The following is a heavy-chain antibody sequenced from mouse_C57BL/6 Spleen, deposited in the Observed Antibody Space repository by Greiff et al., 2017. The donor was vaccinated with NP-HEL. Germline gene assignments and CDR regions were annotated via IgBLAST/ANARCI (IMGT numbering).Heavy chain of an antibody. D-gene: IGHD2-12*01. Sequence: QVQLQQPGAELVKPGASVKVSCKASGYTFTSYWMHWVKQRPGQGLEWIGRIHPSDSDTNYNQKFKGKATLTVDKSSSTAYMQLSSLTSEDAAVYYCARRRGDYAMDYWGQGTSVTVSS. CDR3: ARRRGDYAMDY. CDR1: GYTFTSYW. J-gene: IGHJ4*01. V-gene: IGHV1-74*01. CDR2: IHPSDSDT.